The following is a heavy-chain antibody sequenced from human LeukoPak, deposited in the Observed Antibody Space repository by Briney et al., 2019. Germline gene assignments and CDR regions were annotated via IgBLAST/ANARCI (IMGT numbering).Heavy chain of an antibody. J-gene: IGHJ4*02. D-gene: IGHD6-13*01. CDR3: ARDQDYSSSWSEIGVY. Sequence: SETLSLTCTVSGGSISSYYWSWIRQPAGKGLEWIGRIYTSGSTNYNPSLRSRVTMSVDTSKNQFSLKLSSVTAADTAVYYCARDQDYSSSWSEIGVYWGQGTLVTVSS. V-gene: IGHV4-4*07. CDR2: IYTSGST. CDR1: GGSISSYY.